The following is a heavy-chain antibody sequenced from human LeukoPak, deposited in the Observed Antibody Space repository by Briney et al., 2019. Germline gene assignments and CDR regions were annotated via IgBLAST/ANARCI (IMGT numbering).Heavy chain of an antibody. Sequence: SQTLSLTCAISGDSVSSNSATWNWIRQSPSRGLEWLGRTYYRSKWHFDYAVSVKSRITINPSPSKNQFSLQLNSVTPEDTAVYYCANIAPEGYDAFDIWGQGTMVTVSS. CDR3: ANIAPEGYDAFDI. CDR2: TYYRSKWHF. V-gene: IGHV6-1*01. D-gene: IGHD6-13*01. J-gene: IGHJ3*02. CDR1: GDSVSSNSAT.